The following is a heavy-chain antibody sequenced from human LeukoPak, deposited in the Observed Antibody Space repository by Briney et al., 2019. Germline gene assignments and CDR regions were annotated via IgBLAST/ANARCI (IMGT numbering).Heavy chain of an antibody. CDR3: ARHVEHAAYFHH. D-gene: IGHD1/OR15-1a*01. Sequence: PSQTLSLTCTVAGISISDFHWSWLRQSPEKGLEWIGWITNSGEANYNPSLERRLAMSADTSKSQLSLRVTSVTDADTAVYYCARHVEHAAYFHHWGQGKLVTVSS. J-gene: IGHJ4*02. CDR1: GISISDFH. V-gene: IGHV4-59*08. CDR2: ITNSGEA.